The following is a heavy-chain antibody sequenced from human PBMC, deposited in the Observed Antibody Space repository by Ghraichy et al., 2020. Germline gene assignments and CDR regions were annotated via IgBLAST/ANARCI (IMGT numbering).Heavy chain of an antibody. CDR1: GFTFSNYW. V-gene: IGHV3-7*01. D-gene: IGHD3-10*01. CDR3: VSLRVPGYNDMAV. J-gene: IGHJ6*02. CDR2: IKEDGSEK. Sequence: GGSLRLSCAASGFTFSNYWMTWVRQAPGKGLEWVANIKEDGSEKLYVDSVRCRFTISRDNAKNSLYLQMNSLRGEDTAVYYCVSLRVPGYNDMAVWGQGTGVTVSS.